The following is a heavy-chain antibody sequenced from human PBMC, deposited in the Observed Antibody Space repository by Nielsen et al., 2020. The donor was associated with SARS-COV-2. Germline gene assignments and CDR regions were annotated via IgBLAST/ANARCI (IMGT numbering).Heavy chain of an antibody. CDR3: AKLADIAVAGTDY. D-gene: IGHD6-19*01. CDR1: GFTFDDYA. Sequence: GGSLRLSCAASGFTFDDYAMHWVRQAPGKGLEWVSGISWNSGSIGYADSVKGRFTISRDNAKNSLYLQMNSLRAEDTALYYCAKLADIAVAGTDYWGQGTLVTVSS. J-gene: IGHJ4*02. V-gene: IGHV3-9*01. CDR2: ISWNSGSI.